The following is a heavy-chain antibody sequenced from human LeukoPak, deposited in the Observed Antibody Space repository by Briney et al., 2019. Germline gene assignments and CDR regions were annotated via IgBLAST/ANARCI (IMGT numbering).Heavy chain of an antibody. D-gene: IGHD2-2*01. J-gene: IGHJ4*02. CDR1: GYTFTDYY. Sequence: ASVKVSCKASGYTFTDYYMHWVRQAPGQGFEWMGWINPNDGDTNYAQKFQGRVTMTRDTSISTAHMEVSRLRSDDTAVYYCARANFLCCSSTSCLFDYWGQGTLVTVSS. CDR2: INPNDGDT. CDR3: ARANFLCCSSTSCLFDY. V-gene: IGHV1-2*02.